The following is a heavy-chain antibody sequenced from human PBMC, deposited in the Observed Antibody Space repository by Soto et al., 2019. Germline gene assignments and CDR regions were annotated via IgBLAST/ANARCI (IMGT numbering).Heavy chain of an antibody. CDR3: ARVLVPYYYDSSGYYLDV. J-gene: IGHJ6*02. Sequence: ASVKVSCKASGYTFTSYYMHWVRQAPGQGLEWMGIINPSGGSTSYAQKFQGRVTMTRDTSTSTVYMELSSLRSEDTAVYYCARVLVPYYYDSSGYYLDVWGQGTTVTVS. D-gene: IGHD3-22*01. CDR1: GYTFTSYY. CDR2: INPSGGST. V-gene: IGHV1-46*01.